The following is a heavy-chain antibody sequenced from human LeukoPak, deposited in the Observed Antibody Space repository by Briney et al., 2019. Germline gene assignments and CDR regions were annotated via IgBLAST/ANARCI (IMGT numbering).Heavy chain of an antibody. Sequence: GASVKVSCKASGYTFTNYGINWVRQAPGQGLEWMGWMNPNSGNTGYAQKFQGRVTMTRNTSISTAYMELSSLRSEDTAVYYCARGVNTGYSYGIDYWGQGTLVTVSS. D-gene: IGHD5-18*01. CDR3: ARGVNTGYSYGIDY. CDR2: MNPNSGNT. J-gene: IGHJ4*02. V-gene: IGHV1-8*02. CDR1: GYTFTNYG.